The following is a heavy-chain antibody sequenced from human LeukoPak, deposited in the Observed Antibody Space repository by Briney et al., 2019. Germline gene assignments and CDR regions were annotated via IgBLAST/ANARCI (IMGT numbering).Heavy chain of an antibody. V-gene: IGHV1-46*01. J-gene: IGHJ5*02. CDR1: GYTFTSYY. CDR2: INPSGGST. CDR3: ARVRFGELLGWFDP. D-gene: IGHD3-10*01. Sequence: ASVKVSCKASGYTFTSYYMHWVRQAPGQGLEWMGIINPSGGSTSYAQKFQGRVTMTRDMSTSTVYMELRSLRSDDTAVYYCARVRFGELLGWFDPWGQGTLVTVSS.